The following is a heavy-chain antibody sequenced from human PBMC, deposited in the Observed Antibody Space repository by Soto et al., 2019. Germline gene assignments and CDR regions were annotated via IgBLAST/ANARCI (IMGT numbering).Heavy chain of an antibody. CDR3: ARDPGYSYAFDI. D-gene: IGHD5-18*01. J-gene: IGHJ3*02. CDR1: GYTFTIYA. V-gene: IGHV1-3*01. Sequence: ASVKVSCKASGYTFTIYAMHWVRQAPGQRLEWMGWINAGNGNTKYSQKFQGRVTITRDTSASTAYMELSSLRSEDTAVYYCARDPGYSYAFDIWGQGTMVTVSS. CDR2: INAGNGNT.